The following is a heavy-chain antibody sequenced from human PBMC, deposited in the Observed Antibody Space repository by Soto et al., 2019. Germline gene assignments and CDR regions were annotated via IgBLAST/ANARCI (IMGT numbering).Heavy chain of an antibody. CDR1: GGTFSSYA. V-gene: IGHV1-69*01. D-gene: IGHD2-15*01. CDR2: IIPIFGTA. CDR3: ARVRLGYCSGGSCHGYDY. Sequence: QVQLVQSGAEVKKPGSSVKVSCKASGGTFSSYAISWVRQAPGQGLEWMGGIIPIFGTANYAQKFQGRVTSPADESPSTAYMELSSRRSEDTAVYYCARVRLGYCSGGSCHGYDYWGQGTLVTVSS. J-gene: IGHJ4*02.